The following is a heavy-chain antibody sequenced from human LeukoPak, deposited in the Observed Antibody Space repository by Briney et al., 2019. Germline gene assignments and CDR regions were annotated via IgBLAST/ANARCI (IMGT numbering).Heavy chain of an antibody. V-gene: IGHV3-15*01. Sequence: PGGSLRLSCAASGFTFSNAWMSWVRQAPGKGLEWVGRIKSKTDGGTTDYAAPVKGRFTISRDDSKNTLYLQMNSLKNEDTAVYYCAFYYYGTRRFDPWGQGTLVTVSS. CDR3: AFYYYGTRRFDP. CDR1: GFTFSNAW. D-gene: IGHD3-10*01. CDR2: IKSKTDGGTT. J-gene: IGHJ5*02.